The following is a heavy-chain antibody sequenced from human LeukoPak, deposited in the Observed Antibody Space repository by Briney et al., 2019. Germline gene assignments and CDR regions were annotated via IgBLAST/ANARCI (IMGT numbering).Heavy chain of an antibody. Sequence: SETLSLTCTVSGGSISRYYCTWIRQPPGKGLEWIGYIYYSGNTKYNPSLKSRGTISVDASKNQFSLKLSSVTTADTAVYYCARSPQRGTLFFDYWGQGTLVTVSS. J-gene: IGHJ4*02. D-gene: IGHD6-25*01. V-gene: IGHV4-59*01. CDR3: ARSPQRGTLFFDY. CDR1: GGSISRYY. CDR2: IYYSGNT.